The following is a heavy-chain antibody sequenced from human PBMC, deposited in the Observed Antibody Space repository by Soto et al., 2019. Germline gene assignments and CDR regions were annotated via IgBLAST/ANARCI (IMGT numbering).Heavy chain of an antibody. CDR3: ARSYETPRAAAGNNWFDP. CDR1: GGSISSGGYS. V-gene: IGHV4-30-2*01. J-gene: IGHJ5*02. D-gene: IGHD6-13*01. Sequence: QLQLQESGSGLVKPSQTLSLTCAVSGGSISSGGYSWSWIRQPPGKGLEWIGYIYHSGSTYYNPSLKSRVTLSVDRSKNQFSLKLSSVTAADTAVYYCARSYETPRAAAGNNWFDPWGQGTLVTVSS. CDR2: IYHSGST.